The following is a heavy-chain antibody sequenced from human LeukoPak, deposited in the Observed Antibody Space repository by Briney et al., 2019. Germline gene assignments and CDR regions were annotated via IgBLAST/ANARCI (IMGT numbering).Heavy chain of an antibody. V-gene: IGHV3-7*03. J-gene: IGHJ4*02. CDR3: ARDDYNSGWD. CDR1: GFIFSTYW. CDR2: IKQDGSEK. Sequence: GGSLRLSCAASGFIFSTYWMSWVRQAPGKGLEWVANIKQDGSEKYYVDSVKGRFTISRDNAKNSLHLRMNSLRADDTAVYYCARDDYNSGWDWGQGTLVTVSS. D-gene: IGHD6-19*01.